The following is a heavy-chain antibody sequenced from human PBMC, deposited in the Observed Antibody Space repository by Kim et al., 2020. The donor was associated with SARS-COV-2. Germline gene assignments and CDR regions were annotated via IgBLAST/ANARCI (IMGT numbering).Heavy chain of an antibody. CDR3: ANSKSGYDVPLPLGY. CDR2: ISGSGGST. D-gene: IGHD5-12*01. J-gene: IGHJ4*02. V-gene: IGHV3-23*01. CDR1: GFTFSSYA. Sequence: GGSLRLSCAASGFTFSSYAMSWVRQAPGKGLEWVSAISGSGGSTYYADSVKGRFTISRDNSKNTLYLQMNSLRAEDTAVYYCANSKSGYDVPLPLGYWGQGTLVTVSS.